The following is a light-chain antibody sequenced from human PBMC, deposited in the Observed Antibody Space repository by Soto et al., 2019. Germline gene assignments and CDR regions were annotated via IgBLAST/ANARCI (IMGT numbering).Light chain of an antibody. Sequence: EIVLTQSPGTLSLSPGERATLSCRASQSVSSSYLAWYQQKPGQAPRLLIYGASSRATGIPDRFSGSGSGKDLALTISRLEPEYFAVYYCQQYGSSPVTFGQGTRLEIK. J-gene: IGKJ5*01. CDR3: QQYGSSPVT. CDR1: QSVSSSY. CDR2: GAS. V-gene: IGKV3-20*01.